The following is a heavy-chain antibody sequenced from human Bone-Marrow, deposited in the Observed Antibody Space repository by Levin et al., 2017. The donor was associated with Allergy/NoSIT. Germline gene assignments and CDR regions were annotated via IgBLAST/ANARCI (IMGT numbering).Heavy chain of an antibody. CDR1: GGTFSSYA. J-gene: IGHJ5*02. D-gene: IGHD3-22*01. Sequence: SVKVSCKASGGTFSSYAISWVRQAPGQGLEWMGRIIPILGIANYAQKFQGRVTITADKSTSTAYMELSSLRSEDTAVYYCAREGGKLYYYDSSGYWGTWGQGTLVTVSS. CDR2: IIPILGIA. V-gene: IGHV1-69*04. CDR3: AREGGKLYYYDSSGYWGT.